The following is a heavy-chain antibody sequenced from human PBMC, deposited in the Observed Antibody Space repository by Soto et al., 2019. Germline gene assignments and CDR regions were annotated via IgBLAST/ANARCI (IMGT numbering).Heavy chain of an antibody. V-gene: IGHV4-59*01. CDR2: ISYSGST. CDR3: AREGVTPSYYYYYGMDV. J-gene: IGHJ6*02. D-gene: IGHD5-18*01. CDR1: GGPISSYY. Sequence: PSETLSLTCTVSGGPISSYYWSWIRQPPGKGLEWIGYISYSGSTNYNPSLKSRVTISVDTSKNQFSLKMRSVTAADTAVYYCAREGVTPSYYYYYGMDVWGQGTTVTVSS.